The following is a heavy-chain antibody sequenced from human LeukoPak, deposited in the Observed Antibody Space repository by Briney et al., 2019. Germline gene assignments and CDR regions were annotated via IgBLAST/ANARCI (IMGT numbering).Heavy chain of an antibody. V-gene: IGHV4-4*07. D-gene: IGHD3-3*01. CDR3: ARDRAGVFGVVIIDY. Sequence: RIYTSGSTNYNPSLKSRVTMSVDTSKNQFSLKLSSVTAADTAVYYCARDRAGVFGVVIIDYWGQGTLVTVSS. CDR2: IYTSGST. J-gene: IGHJ4*02.